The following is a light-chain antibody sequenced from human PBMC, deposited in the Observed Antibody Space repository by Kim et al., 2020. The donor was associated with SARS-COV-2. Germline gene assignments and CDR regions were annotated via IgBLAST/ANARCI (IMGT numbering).Light chain of an antibody. CDR3: SSYTSSSTWV. CDR1: SSDVGGYNY. J-gene: IGLJ3*02. V-gene: IGLV2-14*03. CDR2: DVS. Sequence: GQSITISCTGTSSDVGGYNYVSWYHQHTGKAPKLMIYDVSNRPSGVSNRFSGSKSGNTASLTISGLQAEDEADYYCSSYTSSSTWVFGGGTQLTVL.